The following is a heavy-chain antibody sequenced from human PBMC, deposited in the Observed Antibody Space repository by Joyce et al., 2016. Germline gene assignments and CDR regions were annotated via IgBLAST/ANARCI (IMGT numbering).Heavy chain of an antibody. CDR2: INPNSGGT. CDR3: AGGQFGDYPSLETF. CDR1: GYNFIDFH. J-gene: IGHJ4*02. D-gene: IGHD4-17*01. V-gene: IGHV1-2*02. Sequence: QVQLVQSGAEVKRPGASVKVSCKASGYNFIDFHRHWVRQPPGQGLEWMGSINPNSGGTKYAQESQGRVTLTGETSITTAYMELSGLRSDDTAIYYCAGGQFGDYPSLETFWGQGTLVTVSS.